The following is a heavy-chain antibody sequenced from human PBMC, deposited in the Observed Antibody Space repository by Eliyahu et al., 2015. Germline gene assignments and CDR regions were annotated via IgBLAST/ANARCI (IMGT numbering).Heavy chain of an antibody. J-gene: IGHJ6*02. CDR1: GFTFSXXA. CDR3: AKGFDYCGGDCYPGTYYYGMDV. Sequence: EVQLLESGGGLVQPGGSLRLSCAASGFTFSXXAXXXVRQAPGKGLEWVSAISGSGGSTYYADSVKGRFTISRDNSKNTLYLQMNSLRAEDTAVYYCAKGFDYCGGDCYPGTYYYGMDVWGQGTTVTVSS. D-gene: IGHD2-21*02. V-gene: IGHV3-23*01. CDR2: ISGSGGST.